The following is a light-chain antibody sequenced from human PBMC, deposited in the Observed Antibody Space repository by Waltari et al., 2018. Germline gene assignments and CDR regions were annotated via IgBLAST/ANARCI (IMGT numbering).Light chain of an antibody. CDR2: EVS. J-gene: IGLJ3*02. V-gene: IGLV2-18*02. Sequence: QSALTQPPSVSGSPGQSVTIPCPGPSSDVGSYNRVSWYQQPPGTAPKLMIYEVSNRPSGVPDRFSGSKSGNTASLTISGLQAEDEADYYCSSYTSSSTWVFGGGTKLTVL. CDR3: SSYTSSSTWV. CDR1: SSDVGSYNR.